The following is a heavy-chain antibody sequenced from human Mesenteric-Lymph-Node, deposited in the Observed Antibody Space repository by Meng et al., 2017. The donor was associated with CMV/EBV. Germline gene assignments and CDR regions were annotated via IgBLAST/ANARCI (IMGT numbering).Heavy chain of an antibody. CDR2: ISNSGGAT. Sequence: GESLKISCAASGFTSGFTFSSYAMNWVRQAPGKGLEWVSGISNSGGATYYADSVKGRFTISRDNSKNTLYLQMNSLRTEDTAIYYCAKDVSNRVGTTGLDPWGQGTLVTVSS. D-gene: IGHD1-7*01. CDR3: AKDVSNRVGTTGLDP. CDR1: GFTFSSYA. V-gene: IGHV3-23*01. J-gene: IGHJ5*02.